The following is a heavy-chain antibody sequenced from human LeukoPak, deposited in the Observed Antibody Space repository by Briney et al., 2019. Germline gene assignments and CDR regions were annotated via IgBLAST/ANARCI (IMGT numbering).Heavy chain of an antibody. CDR1: GGSISSYY. CDR3: ARSGVVDLDY. D-gene: IGHD3-22*01. V-gene: IGHV4-59*08. CDR2: IYYSGST. Sequence: TSETLSLTRTVSGGSISSYYWSWIRQPPGKGLEWIGYIYYSGSTNYNPSLKSRVTISVETSKNQFSLKLGSVTAADTAVYYCARSGVVDLDYWGQGTLVTVSS. J-gene: IGHJ4*02.